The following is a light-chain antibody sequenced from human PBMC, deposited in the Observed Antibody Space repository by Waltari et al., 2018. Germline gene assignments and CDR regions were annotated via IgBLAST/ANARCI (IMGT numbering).Light chain of an antibody. CDR1: QSIRST. CDR2: DAS. J-gene: IGKJ4*01. V-gene: IGKV3D-15*01. CDR3: QQYTNWPLT. Sequence: EIVLTQSPATLSVSPGERATLSCWASQSIRSTVAWYQQKPGQAPRLPIYDASTRATGIPVRFSGSGSGTYFTLTISSLQSEDFAVYYCQQYTNWPLTFGGGTKVEI.